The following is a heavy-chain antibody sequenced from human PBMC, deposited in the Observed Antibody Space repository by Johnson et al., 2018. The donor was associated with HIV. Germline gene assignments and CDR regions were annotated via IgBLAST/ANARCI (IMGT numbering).Heavy chain of an antibody. CDR3: AKEYCGGDCYPSPDAFDI. CDR1: GFTFSSYA. D-gene: IGHD2-21*01. CDR2: ISYDGRNK. J-gene: IGHJ3*02. Sequence: VQLVESGGGVVQPGRSLRLSCAASGFTFSSYAMHWVRQAPGKGLEWVAVISYDGRNKYYADSVKGRFTISRDNSKNTLYLQMNSLRAEDTAVYYCAKEYCGGDCYPSPDAFDIWGQGTMVTVSS. V-gene: IGHV3-30*04.